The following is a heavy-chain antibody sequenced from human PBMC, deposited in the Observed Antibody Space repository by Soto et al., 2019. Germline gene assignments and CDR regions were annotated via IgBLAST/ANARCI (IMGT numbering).Heavy chain of an antibody. CDR1: GFTFSSYG. Sequence: GGSLRLSCAASGFTFSSYGMHWVRQAPGKGLEWVAVIWYDGSNKYYADSMKGRFTISRENSKNTLYLQMNSLRAEDTAVYYCARDQFRSSPYYYYYGMDVWGQGTTVTVSS. J-gene: IGHJ6*02. CDR2: IWYDGSNK. D-gene: IGHD6-13*01. V-gene: IGHV3-33*01. CDR3: ARDQFRSSPYYYYYGMDV.